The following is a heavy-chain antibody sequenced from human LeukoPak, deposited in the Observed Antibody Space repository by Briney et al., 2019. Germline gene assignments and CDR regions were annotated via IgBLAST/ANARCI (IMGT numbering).Heavy chain of an antibody. V-gene: IGHV4-34*01. CDR2: INHSGST. Sequence: GSLRLSCAASGFTFSSYSMNWVRQAPGKGLEWIGEINHSGSTNYNPSLKSRVTISVDTSKNQFSLKLSSVTAADTAVYYCARGGIRGGRPFDYWGQGTLVTVSS. CDR3: ARGGIRGGRPFDY. D-gene: IGHD3-10*01. CDR1: GFTFSSYS. J-gene: IGHJ4*02.